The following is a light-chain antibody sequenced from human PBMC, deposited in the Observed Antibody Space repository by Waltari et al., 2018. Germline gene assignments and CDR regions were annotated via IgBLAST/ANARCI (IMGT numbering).Light chain of an antibody. V-gene: IGLV1-51*02. CDR1: SSNIGENY. CDR3: GTWDNVLTTWV. CDR2: ENN. Sequence: QSVLTQPPSVSAAPGQKVTISCPGGSSNIGENYLSWYQQLPGKAPKLLSNENNKRPSGIPDRFPGSKSGTSATLGITGLQTGDEADYYCGTWDNVLTTWVFGGGTTLTVL. J-gene: IGLJ3*02.